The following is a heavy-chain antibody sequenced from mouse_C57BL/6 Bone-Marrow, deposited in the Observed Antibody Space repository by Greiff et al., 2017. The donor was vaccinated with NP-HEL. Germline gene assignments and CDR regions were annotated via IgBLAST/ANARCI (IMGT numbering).Heavy chain of an antibody. V-gene: IGHV1-55*01. Sequence: QVQLKESGAELVKPGASVKMSCKASGYTFTSYWITWVKQRPGQGLEWIGDIYPGSGSTNYNEKFKSKATLTVDTSSSTAYMQLSSLTSEDSAVYYCARSWLLLDYWGQGTTLTVSS. D-gene: IGHD2-3*01. CDR2: IYPGSGST. CDR1: GYTFTSYW. CDR3: ARSWLLLDY. J-gene: IGHJ2*01.